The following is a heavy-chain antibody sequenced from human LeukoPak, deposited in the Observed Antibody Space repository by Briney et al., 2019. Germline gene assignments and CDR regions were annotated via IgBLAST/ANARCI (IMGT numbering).Heavy chain of an antibody. CDR3: ARGPGRGRGTFDY. J-gene: IGHJ4*02. Sequence: PSETLSLTCTVSGGSISSYYWSWIRRPPGKGLEWIGYIYYSGSTNYNPSLKSRVTISLDTSKNQFSLKLSSVTAADTAVYYCARGPGRGRGTFDYWGQGTLVTVSS. V-gene: IGHV4-59*01. CDR1: GGSISSYY. D-gene: IGHD1-1*01. CDR2: IYYSGST.